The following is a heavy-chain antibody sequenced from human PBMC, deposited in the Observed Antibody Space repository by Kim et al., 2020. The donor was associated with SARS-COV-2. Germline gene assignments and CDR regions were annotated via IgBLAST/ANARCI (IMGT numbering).Heavy chain of an antibody. V-gene: IGHV4-34*01. D-gene: IGHD4-17*01. J-gene: IGHJ6*02. CDR1: GGSFSGYY. Sequence: SETLSLTCAVYGGSFSGYYWSWISQPPGKGLEWIGEINHSGSTNYNPSLKSRVTISVDTSKNQFSLKLSSVTAADTAVYYCARGRGGTTVVTLGLGYYYYSGMDVWGQGTTVTVSS. CDR2: INHSGST. CDR3: ARGRGGTTVVTLGLGYYYYSGMDV.